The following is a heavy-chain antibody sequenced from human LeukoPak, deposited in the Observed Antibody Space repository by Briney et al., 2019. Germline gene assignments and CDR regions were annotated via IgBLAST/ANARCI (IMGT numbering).Heavy chain of an antibody. D-gene: IGHD6-13*01. CDR2: FNHSWGA. J-gene: IGHJ2*01. Sequence: SETLSLTCGVYSGSFSGYCWTWFRQPPGKGLEWIGEFNHSWGAKYNPSLKSRVTISVDTSKNHFSLNLTSVTAADTAVYYCARVYYSNSYDYWYFDLWGRGTLVTVSS. CDR1: SGSFSGYC. V-gene: IGHV4-34*01. CDR3: ARVYYSNSYDYWYFDL.